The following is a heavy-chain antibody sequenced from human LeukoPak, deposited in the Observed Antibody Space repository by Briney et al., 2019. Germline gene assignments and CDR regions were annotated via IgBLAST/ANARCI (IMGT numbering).Heavy chain of an antibody. Sequence: SLDLSCEASGLPFDDYAMNWVRQAPGKGLEGVSGNSWNSGSISYEDPVEGRLTISRDNAKNSLYLQMNSLGGEGQALYYWAKDISTLVTPQFDYWGQGALFTVSS. CDR1: GLPFDDYA. J-gene: IGHJ4*02. CDR2: NSWNSGSI. V-gene: IGHV3-9*01. D-gene: IGHD4-23*01. CDR3: AKDISTLVTPQFDY.